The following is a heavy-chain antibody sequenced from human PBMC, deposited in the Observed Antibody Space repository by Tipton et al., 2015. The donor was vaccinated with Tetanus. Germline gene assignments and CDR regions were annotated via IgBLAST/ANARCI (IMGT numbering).Heavy chain of an antibody. CDR1: GGSISSGDFY. CDR2: IHYSGYT. CDR3: ARDRGVSRGVDY. D-gene: IGHD3-10*01. J-gene: IGHJ4*02. Sequence: TLSLTCAVSGGSISSGDFYWSWIRQSPGEGLEWIGYIHYSGYTYYNPSLKSRVTISVDTSKNQFSLQLSSVTAADTAVYYCARDRGVSRGVDYWGQGTLVTVSS. V-gene: IGHV4-30-4*01.